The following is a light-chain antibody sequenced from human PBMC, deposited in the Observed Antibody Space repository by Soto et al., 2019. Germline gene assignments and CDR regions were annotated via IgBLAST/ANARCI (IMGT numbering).Light chain of an antibody. Sequence: DIQMTQSPSSLSASVGDRVTITCRASQSIGTYLHWYQQKPGSAPELLIYSASYLQSGVPSRFSGSGSGTDFTLTISSLKHEDFATYYCQQSYSTPRTFGQGTKVEIK. CDR1: QSIGTY. CDR2: SAS. CDR3: QQSYSTPRT. J-gene: IGKJ1*01. V-gene: IGKV1-39*01.